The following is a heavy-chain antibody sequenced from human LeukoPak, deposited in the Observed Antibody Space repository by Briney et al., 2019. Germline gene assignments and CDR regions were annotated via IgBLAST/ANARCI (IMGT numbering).Heavy chain of an antibody. J-gene: IGHJ4*02. Sequence: SETLSLTCAVSGGSISSNNWWNWVRQPPGKGLEWIGEVFHSGSTNYNSSLKSRVTISVDKSKNQFSLNLSSVTAADTAVYYCARDTTSPLMITFGGVIANWGQGTLVTVSS. V-gene: IGHV4-4*02. CDR2: VFHSGST. CDR3: ARDTTSPLMITFGGVIAN. D-gene: IGHD3-16*02. CDR1: GGSISSNNW.